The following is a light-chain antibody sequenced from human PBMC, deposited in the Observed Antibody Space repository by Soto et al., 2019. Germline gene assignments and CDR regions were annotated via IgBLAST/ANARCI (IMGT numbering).Light chain of an antibody. CDR1: QSVSSY. Sequence: EIVLTQSPATLSLSPGERATLSCRASQSVSSYLAWYQQKPGQAPRHLIYDAANRATGIPARFSGSGSGTDFTLTISSLEPEDFAVYYCQQRSNWPRWTFGQGTKVDIK. J-gene: IGKJ1*01. CDR2: DAA. V-gene: IGKV3-11*01. CDR3: QQRSNWPRWT.